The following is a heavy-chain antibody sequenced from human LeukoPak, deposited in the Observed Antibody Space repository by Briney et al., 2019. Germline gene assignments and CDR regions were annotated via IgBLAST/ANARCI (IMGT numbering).Heavy chain of an antibody. CDR2: IHSAGKT. V-gene: IGHV3-66*01. CDR3: ARYMRASGTYDFDY. Sequence: GGSLRLSCAASGFTVSSNDLSWVRQAPGKGLEWVSIIHSAGKTYYADSVKGRFTISRDSSKNTLYLQMNSLSAEDTAVYYCARYMRASGTYDFDYWGQGTLVTVSS. CDR1: GFTVSSND. J-gene: IGHJ4*02. D-gene: IGHD3-3*01.